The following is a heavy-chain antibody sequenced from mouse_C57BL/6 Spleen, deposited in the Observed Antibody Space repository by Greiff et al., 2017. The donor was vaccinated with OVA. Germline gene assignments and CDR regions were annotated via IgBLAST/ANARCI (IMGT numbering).Heavy chain of an antibody. CDR1: GYTFTSYW. D-gene: IGHD1-1*01. Sequence: QVQLQQPGAELVKPGASVKMSCKASGYTFTSYWITWVKQRPGQGLEWIGDIYPGSGSTNYNEKFKSKATLTVDTSFSTAYMQLSSLTSEDSAVYYCARKGLITTVAHDYWGQGTTLTVSS. V-gene: IGHV1-55*01. CDR2: IYPGSGST. CDR3: ARKGLITTVAHDY. J-gene: IGHJ2*01.